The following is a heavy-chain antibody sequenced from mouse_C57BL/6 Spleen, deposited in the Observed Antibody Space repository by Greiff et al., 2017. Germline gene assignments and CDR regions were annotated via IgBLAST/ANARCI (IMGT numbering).Heavy chain of an antibody. Sequence: EVHLVESGAELVRPGASVKLSCTASGFNIKDDYMHWVKQRPEQGLEWIGWIDPENGDTEYDSKFQGKATITADTASNTAYLQLSSLTSEDTAVYYCTTPVVATANWYFDVWGTGTTVTVSS. CDR2: IDPENGDT. CDR3: TTPVVATANWYFDV. D-gene: IGHD1-1*01. V-gene: IGHV14-4*01. CDR1: GFNIKDDY. J-gene: IGHJ1*03.